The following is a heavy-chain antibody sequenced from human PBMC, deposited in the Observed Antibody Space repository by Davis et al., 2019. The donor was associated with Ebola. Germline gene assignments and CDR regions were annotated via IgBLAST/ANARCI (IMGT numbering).Heavy chain of an antibody. Sequence: GESLKISCAASGFTFSSYAMHWVRQAPGKGVEWVAVISYDGSNKYYADSVKGRFTISRDNSKNTLYVQMNSLRAEDTAVYYCAKDLYGGYCSSSSCYRVMDVWGKGTTVTVSS. V-gene: IGHV3-30*18. CDR3: AKDLYGGYCSSSSCYRVMDV. J-gene: IGHJ6*04. D-gene: IGHD2-2*01. CDR1: GFTFSSYA. CDR2: ISYDGSNK.